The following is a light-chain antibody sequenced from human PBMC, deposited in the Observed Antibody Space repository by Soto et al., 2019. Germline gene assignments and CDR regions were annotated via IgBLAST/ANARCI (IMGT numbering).Light chain of an antibody. J-gene: IGKJ4*01. CDR2: AAS. Sequence: DIQMTQSPSSLSASVGDRVTITCRASQSISSYLNWYQQKPGKAPKLLIYAASSLQSGVPSRFSGSGPVTDFTLTISSLQPEDFATYYCQQSYSTPLTFGGGTKVEIK. V-gene: IGKV1-39*01. CDR1: QSISSY. CDR3: QQSYSTPLT.